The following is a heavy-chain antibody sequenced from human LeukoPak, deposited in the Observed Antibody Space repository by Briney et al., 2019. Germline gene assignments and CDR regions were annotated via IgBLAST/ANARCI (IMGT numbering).Heavy chain of an antibody. CDR1: GYTFTSYY. CDR2: INPSGGST. J-gene: IGHJ4*02. D-gene: IGHD5-18*01. CDR3: ARDQGALIRGYSYGSDY. Sequence: GASVKVSCKASGYTFTSYYMHWVRQAPGQGLEWMGIINPSGGSTSYAQKFQGRVTMTRDTSTSTVYMELSSLRSEDTAVYYCARDQGALIRGYSYGSDYWGQGTLVTVSS. V-gene: IGHV1-46*01.